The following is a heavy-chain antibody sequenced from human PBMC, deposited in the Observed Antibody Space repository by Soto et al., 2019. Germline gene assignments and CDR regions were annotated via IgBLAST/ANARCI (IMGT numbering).Heavy chain of an antibody. V-gene: IGHV3-9*01. CDR2: ISWNSGSI. D-gene: IGHD2-2*01. J-gene: IGHJ4*02. Sequence: GGSLRLSCAASGFTFDDYAMHWVRQAPGKGLEWVSGISWNSGSIGYADSVKGRFTISRDNAKNSLYLQMNSLRAEDTALYYCAKDSGGYCSSTSCSTVFWGQGTLVTVSS. CDR3: AKDSGGYCSSTSCSTVF. CDR1: GFTFDDYA.